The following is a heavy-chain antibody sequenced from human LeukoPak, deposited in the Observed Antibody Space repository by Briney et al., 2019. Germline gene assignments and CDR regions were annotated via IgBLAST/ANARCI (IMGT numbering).Heavy chain of an antibody. CDR2: INPNSGGT. D-gene: IGHD5-12*01. Sequence: ASVKVSCKASGYTFTGYYMHWVRQAPGQGLEWMGWINPNSGGTNYAQKFQGRVTMTRDTSISTAYMELSRLRSDDTAVYYCARSPIARYSGYDSVPRFDYWGQGTQVTVSS. J-gene: IGHJ4*02. CDR3: ARSPIARYSGYDSVPRFDY. V-gene: IGHV1-2*02. CDR1: GYTFTGYY.